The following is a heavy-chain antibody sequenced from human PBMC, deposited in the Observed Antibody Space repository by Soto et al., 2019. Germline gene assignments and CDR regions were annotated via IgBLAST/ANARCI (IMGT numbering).Heavy chain of an antibody. V-gene: IGHV3-30-3*01. CDR3: ARAISPEIYYYYYGMDV. Sequence: GGSLRLSCAASGFTFSSYAMHWVRQAPGKGLEWVAVISYDGSNKYYADSVKGRFTISRDNSKNTLYLQMNSLRAEETAVYYCARAISPEIYYYYYGMDVWGQGPTVTVSS. J-gene: IGHJ6*02. D-gene: IGHD3-3*02. CDR2: ISYDGSNK. CDR1: GFTFSSYA.